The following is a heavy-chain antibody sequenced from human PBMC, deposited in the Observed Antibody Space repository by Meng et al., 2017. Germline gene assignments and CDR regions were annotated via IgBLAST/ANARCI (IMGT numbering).Heavy chain of an antibody. Sequence: VRLQGCGLGLVRAWKTLSLTCSVSGGSVGIGNYYWSWIRQPPGKGLEWIGYIVYSGSTTYNPSLKTRVTISVDTSKNQFSLKLTSVTAADTAVYFCARDVGGDYETLFDYWGQGTLVTVSS. CDR2: IVYSGST. CDR1: GGSVGIGNYY. J-gene: IGHJ4*02. V-gene: IGHV4-61*01. CDR3: ARDVGGDYETLFDY. D-gene: IGHD4-17*01.